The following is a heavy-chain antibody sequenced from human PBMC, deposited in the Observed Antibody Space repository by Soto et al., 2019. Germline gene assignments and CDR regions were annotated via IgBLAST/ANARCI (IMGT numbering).Heavy chain of an antibody. Sequence: PGGSLRLSCAASGFTFSTYSMNWVRQAPGKGLEWVSYISSSSSTIFYTDSVKGRFTVSRDNAKNSLYLQMNSLRAEDTAVYYCARPTDYYDSSGAPAYWGQGTLVTVSS. CDR3: ARPTDYYDSSGAPAY. J-gene: IGHJ4*02. CDR1: GFTFSTYS. CDR2: ISSSSSTI. V-gene: IGHV3-48*01. D-gene: IGHD3-22*01.